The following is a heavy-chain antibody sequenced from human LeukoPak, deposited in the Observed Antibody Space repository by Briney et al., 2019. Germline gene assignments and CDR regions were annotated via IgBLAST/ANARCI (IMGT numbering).Heavy chain of an antibody. V-gene: IGHV3-66*01. CDR1: GFTVSSNY. Sequence: GGSLRLSCAASGFTVSSNYINWVRQAPGKVLERVSLIYGSTSADYADSVKGRFTISRDTSMNAVYLQMNSLRAEDTAVYYCARLNFGDDYWGQGTLVTVSS. CDR2: IYGSTSA. D-gene: IGHD4-17*01. CDR3: ARLNFGDDY. J-gene: IGHJ4*02.